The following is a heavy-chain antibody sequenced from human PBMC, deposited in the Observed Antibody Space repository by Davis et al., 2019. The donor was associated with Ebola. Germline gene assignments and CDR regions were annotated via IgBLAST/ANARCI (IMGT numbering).Heavy chain of an antibody. CDR1: GFTFSSYS. J-gene: IGHJ6*02. CDR2: ISSSSSTI. Sequence: GESLKISCAASGFTFSSYSMNWVRQAPGKGLEWVSYISSSSSTIYYADSVKGRFTISRDNAKNSLYLQMNSLRDEDTAVYYCAKTLMVYAMAYYYYGMDVWGQGTTVTVSS. V-gene: IGHV3-48*02. CDR3: AKTLMVYAMAYYYYGMDV. D-gene: IGHD2-8*01.